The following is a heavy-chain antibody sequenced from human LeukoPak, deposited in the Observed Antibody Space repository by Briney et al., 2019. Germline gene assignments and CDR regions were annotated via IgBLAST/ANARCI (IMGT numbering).Heavy chain of an antibody. CDR2: IYHSGST. CDR1: GFSISSGYY. Sequence: SETLSLTCGVSGFSISSGYYWGWIRQPPGKGLEWIGSIYHSGSTYYNPSLKSRVTISVDTSKNQFSLKLNSATAADTAVYYCAKGGNSEYSSSSYWGQGTLVTVSS. J-gene: IGHJ4*02. D-gene: IGHD6-6*01. CDR3: AKGGNSEYSSSSY. V-gene: IGHV4-38-2*01.